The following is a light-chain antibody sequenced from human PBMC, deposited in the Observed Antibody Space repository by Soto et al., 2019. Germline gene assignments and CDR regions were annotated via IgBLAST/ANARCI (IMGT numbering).Light chain of an antibody. CDR3: QQYGSSPH. CDR1: QSVSSSY. J-gene: IGKJ5*01. Sequence: IVLTQSPGTLSLSPWERVTLSCRASQSVSSSYLAWYQQKPGQAPRLLIYGASNRATGIPDRFSGSGSGTDFTLTISRLEPEDFAVYYCQQYGSSPHFGQGTRLEIK. V-gene: IGKV3-20*01. CDR2: GAS.